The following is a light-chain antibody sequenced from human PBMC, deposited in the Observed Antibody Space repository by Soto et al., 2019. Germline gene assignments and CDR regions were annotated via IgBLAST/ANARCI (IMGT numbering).Light chain of an antibody. Sequence: QSALTQPPSASGSPGQSVTISCTGISSDVGGYNYVSWYQQHPGKAPKLMIYEVTKRPSGVPDRFSGSRSGDTASLIVSGLQAEDEADYYCSSYAGSDNVLFGGGTKLTVL. CDR3: SSYAGSDNVL. CDR2: EVT. CDR1: SSDVGGYNY. J-gene: IGLJ2*01. V-gene: IGLV2-8*01.